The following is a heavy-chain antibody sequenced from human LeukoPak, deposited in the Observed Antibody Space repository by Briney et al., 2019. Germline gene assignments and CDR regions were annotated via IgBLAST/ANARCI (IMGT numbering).Heavy chain of an antibody. CDR3: ARPLWFGPGAFDI. Sequence: SETLSLTCAVSGDSISSSNWWNWIRQPPGKGLEWIGEINHSGSTNYNPSLKSRVTISVDTSKNQFSLKLSSVTAADTAVYYCARPLWFGPGAFDIWGQGTMVTVSS. V-gene: IGHV4-4*02. CDR2: INHSGST. D-gene: IGHD3-10*01. CDR1: GDSISSSNW. J-gene: IGHJ3*02.